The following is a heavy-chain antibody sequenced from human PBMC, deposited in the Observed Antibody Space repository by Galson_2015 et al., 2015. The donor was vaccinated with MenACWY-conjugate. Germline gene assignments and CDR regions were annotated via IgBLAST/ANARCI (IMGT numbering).Heavy chain of an antibody. CDR3: VTAYDSAGYFYDWYFDL. CDR2: IKTKTDGGTT. V-gene: IGHV3-15*01. Sequence: SLRLSCAASGFTFINAWMSWVRQAPGKGLEWVGRIKTKTDGGTTDYAASVKGRFTISRDDSKTTLYLQMNSLKTEDTAMYFCVTAYDSAGYFYDWYFDLWGRGTLVTVSS. D-gene: IGHD3-22*01. CDR1: GFTFINAW. J-gene: IGHJ2*01.